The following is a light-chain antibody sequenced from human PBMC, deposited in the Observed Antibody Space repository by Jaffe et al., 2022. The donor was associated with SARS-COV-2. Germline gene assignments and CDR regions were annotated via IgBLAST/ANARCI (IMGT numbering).Light chain of an antibody. CDR1: QTISSN. J-gene: IGKJ1*01. Sequence: EIVMTQSPATLSVSPGERATLSCGSSQTISSNLAWYQQKPGQAPSLLIYGVSTRATGIPARFSGSGSGTEFTLTISSLQSGDSAVYYCQQYDNWPRTFGQGTRVEIK. CDR3: QQYDNWPRT. V-gene: IGKV3-15*01. CDR2: GVS.